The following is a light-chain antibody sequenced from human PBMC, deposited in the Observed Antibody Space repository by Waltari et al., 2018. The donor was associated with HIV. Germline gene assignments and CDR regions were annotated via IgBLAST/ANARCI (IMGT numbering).Light chain of an antibody. CDR2: WAS. J-gene: IGKJ3*01. CDR1: QSVLYSSNNKNY. V-gene: IGKV4-1*01. CDR3: QQYYITPFT. Sequence: DIVMTQSPDSLAVSLGERAAINCKSSQSVLYSSNNKNYLAWYQQKPGQPPKLVIYWASTRESGVPDRFSGSGSGTDFTLTISSLQAEDVAVYYCQQYYITPFTFGPGTKVDIK.